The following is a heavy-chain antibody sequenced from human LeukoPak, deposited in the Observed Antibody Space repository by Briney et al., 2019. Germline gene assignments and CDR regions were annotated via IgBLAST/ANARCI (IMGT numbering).Heavy chain of an antibody. CDR2: IKQGGTET. D-gene: IGHD4-17*01. J-gene: IGHJ4*02. Sequence: GGSLRLSCAASGFTFSSHWMTWVRQAPGKGLEWVASIKQGGTETYYADSVKGRFTVSRDNARNSLYFQMNSLYADDTAVYYCARGPHYGDRVDYFASWGQGTKVTVSS. V-gene: IGHV3-7*01. CDR3: ARGPHYGDRVDYFAS. CDR1: GFTFSSHW.